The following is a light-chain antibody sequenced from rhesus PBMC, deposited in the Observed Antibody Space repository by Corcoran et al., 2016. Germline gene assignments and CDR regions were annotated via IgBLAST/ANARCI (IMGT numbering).Light chain of an antibody. CDR3: QHYSNWPFT. CDR1: QSVSSY. J-gene: IGKJ3*01. CDR2: GAS. V-gene: IGKV3S9*01. Sequence: EIVMTQSPATLSLSPGERATLSCRASQSVSSYVAWYQQKPEQGPRLLVSGASSRATGIPDRFSGSGSGTDFALTISSLEPEDFAVYYCQHYSNWPFTFGPGTKLDIK.